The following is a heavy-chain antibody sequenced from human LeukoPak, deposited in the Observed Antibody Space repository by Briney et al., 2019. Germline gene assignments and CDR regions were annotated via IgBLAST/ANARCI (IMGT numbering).Heavy chain of an antibody. Sequence: SETLSLTCTVSGGSFSSGSYYWSWIRQPPGTELEWIGYIYYSGSTNYNPSLKSRVTISVDTSKNQFSLKLSSVTAADTAVYYCAIYDYVWGSYRYDYWGQGTLVTVSS. CDR1: GGSFSSGSYY. CDR2: IYYSGST. J-gene: IGHJ4*02. V-gene: IGHV4-61*01. D-gene: IGHD3-16*02. CDR3: AIYDYVWGSYRYDY.